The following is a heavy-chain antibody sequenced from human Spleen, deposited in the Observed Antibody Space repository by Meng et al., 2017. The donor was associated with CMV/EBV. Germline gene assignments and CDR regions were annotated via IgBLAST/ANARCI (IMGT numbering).Heavy chain of an antibody. D-gene: IGHD3-22*01. J-gene: IGHJ6*02. Sequence: VKVSCKASGYTFTGYYIHWVRQAPGQGLEWMGWINPNSGGTNYAQKFQGRVTMTRDTSITTAYMELSSLISDDTAVYYCARSYDSSAYYGDYSGMDVWGQGTTVTVSS. CDR1: GYTFTGYY. CDR2: INPNSGGT. V-gene: IGHV1-2*02. CDR3: ARSYDSSAYYGDYSGMDV.